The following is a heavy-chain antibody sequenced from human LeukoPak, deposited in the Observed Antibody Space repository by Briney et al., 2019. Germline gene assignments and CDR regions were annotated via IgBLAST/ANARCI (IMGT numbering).Heavy chain of an antibody. CDR1: GFTFTSSA. J-gene: IGHJ4*02. CDR3: AAAYDHQPGFDY. CDR2: IVVGSGNT. V-gene: IGHV1-58*01. D-gene: IGHD3-3*01. Sequence: ASVKVSCKASGFTFTSSAVQWVRQARGQRLEWIGWIVVGSGNTNYAQKFQERVTITRDMSTSTAYMELSGLRSEDTAVYYCAAAYDHQPGFDYWGQGTLVTVSS.